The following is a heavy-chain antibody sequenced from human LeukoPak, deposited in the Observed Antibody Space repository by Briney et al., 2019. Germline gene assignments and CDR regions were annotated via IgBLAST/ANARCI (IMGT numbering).Heavy chain of an antibody. D-gene: IGHD2/OR15-2a*01. Sequence: SETLSLTCKVSGGSISGYYWAWIRQPAGKGLEWIGRIYPSGSTNYNPSLKSRVSMSIDTSKDQFSLNLSSVTAADTAVYYWARDYFRKGNAFDIWGQGTVVTVS. CDR2: IYPSGST. CDR3: ARDYFRKGNAFDI. V-gene: IGHV4-4*07. J-gene: IGHJ3*02. CDR1: GGSISGYY.